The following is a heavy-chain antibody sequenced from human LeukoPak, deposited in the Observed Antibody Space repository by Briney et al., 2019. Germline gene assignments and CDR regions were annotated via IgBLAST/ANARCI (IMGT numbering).Heavy chain of an antibody. Sequence: PGASVKVSFKASGHPFTGYYMHWVRQAPGQGLEWMGWMESNTGASNSAQKFQGRVTLTRDTSISTAYMELSRLRSDDTAVYYCARSSRYDIWTGYPYWGQGTLVTVSP. D-gene: IGHD3-9*01. CDR2: MESNTGAS. J-gene: IGHJ4*02. V-gene: IGHV1-2*02. CDR3: ARSSRYDIWTGYPY. CDR1: GHPFTGYY.